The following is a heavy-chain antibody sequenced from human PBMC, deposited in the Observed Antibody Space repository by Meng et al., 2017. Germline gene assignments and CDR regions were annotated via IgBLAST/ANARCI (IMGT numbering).Heavy chain of an antibody. CDR1: GGTFSSYA. CDR2: IIPIFGTA. J-gene: IGHJ4*02. Sequence: QVRLVQSGAEVKKPGSSVKVSCKASGGTFSSYAISGGRQAPGQGLEWMGGIIPIFGTANYAQKFQGRVTITADKSTSTAYMELSSLRSEDTAVYYCARDGVGATEGYFDYWGQGTLVTVSS. V-gene: IGHV1-69*06. CDR3: ARDGVGATEGYFDY. D-gene: IGHD1-26*01.